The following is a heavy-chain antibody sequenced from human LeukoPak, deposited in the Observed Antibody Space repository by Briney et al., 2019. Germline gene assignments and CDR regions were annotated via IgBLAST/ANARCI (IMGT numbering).Heavy chain of an antibody. Sequence: SETLSLTCTVSGGSISSYYWSWIRQPPGKGLEWIGEINHSGGTNYNPSLKSRVTISVDTSKNQFSLKLSSVTAADTAVYYCARDPVETNYYDSSGYYSDWGQGTLVTVSS. D-gene: IGHD3-22*01. J-gene: IGHJ4*02. CDR3: ARDPVETNYYDSSGYYSD. V-gene: IGHV4-34*01. CDR1: GGSISSYY. CDR2: INHSGGT.